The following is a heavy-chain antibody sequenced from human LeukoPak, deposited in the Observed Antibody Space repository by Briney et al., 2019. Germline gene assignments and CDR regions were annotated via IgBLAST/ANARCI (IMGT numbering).Heavy chain of an antibody. CDR2: ISSSSSDI. J-gene: IGHJ4*02. V-gene: IGHV3-21*01. Sequence: PGGSLRLSCTASGFTFRTHTMNWARQAPGKGLEWVSCISSSSSDISYADSVKGRFTISRDNAKNSLYLHMSSLRAEDTAVYYCARVPGGLEWADFDYWGQGALVAVSS. D-gene: IGHD3-3*01. CDR1: GFTFRTHT. CDR3: ARVPGGLEWADFDY.